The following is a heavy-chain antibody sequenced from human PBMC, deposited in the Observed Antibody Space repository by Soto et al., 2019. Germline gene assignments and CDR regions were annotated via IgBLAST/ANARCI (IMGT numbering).Heavy chain of an antibody. CDR1: GFTVSNNY. J-gene: IGHJ4*02. V-gene: IGHV3-53*01. Sequence: EVQLVESGGGLIQPGGSLRLSCAVSGFTVSNNYMSWVRQAPGKGLEGVSVIYSGGYTAYGDSVKGRFTISRDNSKNTLYLQINSRRADDPAFYSWPPPGGGGGYWGQGTLVTVSS. D-gene: IGHD3-16*01. CDR3: PPPGGGGGY. CDR2: IYSGGYT.